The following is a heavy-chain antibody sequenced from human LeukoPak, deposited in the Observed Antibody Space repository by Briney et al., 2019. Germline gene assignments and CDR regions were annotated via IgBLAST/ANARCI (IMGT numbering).Heavy chain of an antibody. D-gene: IGHD3-10*01. CDR2: INHSGST. Sequence: SETLSLTCTVSGYSISSGYYWSWIRQPPGKGLEWIGEINHSGSTNYNPSLKSRVTISVDTSKNQFSLKLSSVTAADTAVYYCARNYYGSGSYYSTLRSTGLRFDPWGQGTLVTVSS. CDR3: ARNYYGSGSYYSTLRSTGLRFDP. V-gene: IGHV4-38-2*02. J-gene: IGHJ5*02. CDR1: GYSISSGYY.